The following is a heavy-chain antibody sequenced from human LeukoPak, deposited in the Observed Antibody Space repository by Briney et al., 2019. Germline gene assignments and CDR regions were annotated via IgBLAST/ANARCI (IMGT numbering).Heavy chain of an antibody. CDR3: ARADIAVGPFDY. CDR2: IYYSGST. V-gene: IGHV4-39*07. D-gene: IGHD5-18*01. Sequence: PSETLSLTCTVSGGSISSSSYYWGWIRQPPGKGLEWIGSIYYSGSTYYNPSLKSRGTIAVDTSKNQFSLKLSSGTAADTAVYYCARADIAVGPFDYWGQGTLVSVST. J-gene: IGHJ4*02. CDR1: GGSISSSSYY.